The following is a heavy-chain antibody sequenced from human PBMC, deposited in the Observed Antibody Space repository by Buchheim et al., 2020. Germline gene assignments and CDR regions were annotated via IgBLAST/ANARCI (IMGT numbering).Heavy chain of an antibody. V-gene: IGHV4-30-4*07. J-gene: IGHJ5*01. CDR3: ARVPVVRGVIIGWFDS. D-gene: IGHD3-10*01. CDR1: GGSISSGGYS. CDR2: IDYSGST. Sequence: QVQLQESGPGLVKPSQTLSPTCAVPGGSISSGGYSWSWIRQPPGKGLEWIGYIDYSGSTYYTPSLKSRVTISVDTSKHNFSLKLSSVTAADTAVYYCARVPVVRGVIIGWFDSWGQGTL.